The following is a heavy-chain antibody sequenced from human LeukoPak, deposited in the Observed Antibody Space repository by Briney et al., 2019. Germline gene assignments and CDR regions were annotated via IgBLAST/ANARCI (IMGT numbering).Heavy chain of an antibody. CDR2: INPRDGST. D-gene: IGHD2-21*02. CDR1: GYTFTNYY. J-gene: IGHJ4*02. Sequence: ASVKVSCKASGYTFTNYYVHWLRQAPGQGLEWMGVINPRDGSTSYAQKFQGRVTMTRDTSTSTVYMELSSLTSDDTAVYYCARDQVVTAFLEFDYWGRGTLVTVSS. V-gene: IGHV1-46*01. CDR3: ARDQVVTAFLEFDY.